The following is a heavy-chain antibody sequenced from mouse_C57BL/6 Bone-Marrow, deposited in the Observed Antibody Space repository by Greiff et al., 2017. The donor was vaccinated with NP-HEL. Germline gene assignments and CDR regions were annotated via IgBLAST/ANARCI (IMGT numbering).Heavy chain of an antibody. V-gene: IGHV1-78*01. CDR3: ARSPFYYYGRPYAMDY. CDR2: IYPRDGST. D-gene: IGHD1-1*01. Sequence: QVQLQQPDAELVKPGASVKISCKVSGYTFTDHTIHWMKQRPEQGLEWIGYIYPRDGSTKYNEKFKGKATLTADKSSSTAYMQLNSLTSEDSAVYFCARSPFYYYGRPYAMDYWGQGTSVTVSS. CDR1: GYTFTDHT. J-gene: IGHJ4*01.